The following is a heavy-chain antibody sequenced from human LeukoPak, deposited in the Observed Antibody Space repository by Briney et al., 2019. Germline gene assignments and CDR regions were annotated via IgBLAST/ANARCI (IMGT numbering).Heavy chain of an antibody. CDR3: ARLSSTSQPFDP. V-gene: IGHV5-51*01. CDR2: IYPDDSDT. CDR1: GYSFTSYW. D-gene: IGHD2-2*01. J-gene: IGHJ5*02. Sequence: GESLKISCKGSGYSFTSYWIAWVRQMPGKGLEWMGIIYPDDSDTRYSPSFQGQVTISADKSISTAYLQWSGLKASDAAVYYCARLSSTSQPFDPWGQGTLVTVSS.